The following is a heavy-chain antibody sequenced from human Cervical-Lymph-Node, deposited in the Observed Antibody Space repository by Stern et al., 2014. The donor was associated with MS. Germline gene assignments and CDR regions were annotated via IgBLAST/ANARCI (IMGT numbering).Heavy chain of an antibody. CDR2: INPQTGGT. V-gene: IGHV1-2*02. Sequence: VQLVQSGAEVKKPGASVKVSCKDSGYTFTGQYLHWVRQAPGQGLEWMGWINPQTGGTNYAQKFLGRVTMTRDTPSSTAYMEVTRLTSDDTAVYFCARFPTFNWNSSSWGQGTLVTVSS. J-gene: IGHJ5*02. CDR1: GYTFTGQY. D-gene: IGHD1-7*01. CDR3: ARFPTFNWNSSS.